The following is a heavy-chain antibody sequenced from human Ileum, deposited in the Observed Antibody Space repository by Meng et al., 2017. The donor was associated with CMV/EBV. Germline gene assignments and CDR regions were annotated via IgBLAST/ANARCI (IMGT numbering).Heavy chain of an antibody. J-gene: IGHJ4*02. Sequence: VQLQGSGPGLGGPSETLSLSCTVSGDSVSNYFCSWIRQPAGQNLGWVGRISPSGNINYNPSLKGRVTMSLDTSNNQIFLNLTSVTAADTALYYCARGESRGYYYFDYWGQGILVTVSS. CDR3: ARGESRGYYYFDY. D-gene: IGHD3-22*01. CDR2: ISPSGNI. V-gene: IGHV4-4*07. CDR1: GDSVSNYF.